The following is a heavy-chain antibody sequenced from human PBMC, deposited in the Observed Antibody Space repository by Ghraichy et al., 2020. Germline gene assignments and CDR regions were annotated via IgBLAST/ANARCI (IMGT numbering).Heavy chain of an antibody. Sequence: SETLSLTCTVSGGSISSYYWSWIRQPPGKGLEWIGSIFYIGSTNYSPSLKSRVTISVDTSKNQFSLKMTSVTTADTAVYYCARGAGYFDWLPLDYWGQGALVTVSS. CDR2: IFYIGST. V-gene: IGHV4-59*01. CDR1: GGSISSYY. D-gene: IGHD3-9*01. CDR3: ARGAGYFDWLPLDY. J-gene: IGHJ4*02.